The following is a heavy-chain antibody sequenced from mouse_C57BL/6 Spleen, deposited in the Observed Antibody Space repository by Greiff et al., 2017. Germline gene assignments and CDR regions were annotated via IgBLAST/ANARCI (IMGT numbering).Heavy chain of an antibody. J-gene: IGHJ3*01. V-gene: IGHV1-54*01. CDR3: ARESTGLNAWFAY. CDR1: GYAFTNYL. CDR2: INPGSGGT. Sequence: QVQLQQSGAELVRPGTSVKVSCKASGYAFTNYLIEWVKQRPGQGLEWIGVINPGSGGTNYNEKFKGKATLTADKASSTAYMQLSSLTSEDSAVYFCARESTGLNAWFAYWGQGTLVTVSA. D-gene: IGHD3-3*01.